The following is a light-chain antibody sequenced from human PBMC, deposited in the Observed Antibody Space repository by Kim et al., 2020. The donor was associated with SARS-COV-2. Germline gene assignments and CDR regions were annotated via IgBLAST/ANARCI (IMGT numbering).Light chain of an antibody. V-gene: IGLV3-19*01. CDR3: NSRDSSGDYVV. Sequence: LGQTVRITCQGDSLRTYYSSWYQQKPGQAPVLLIYGKNDRPSGIPDRFSGSSSGSTASLTITGAQADDEADYYCNSRDSSGDYVVFGGGTQLTVL. J-gene: IGLJ3*02. CDR2: GKN. CDR1: SLRTYY.